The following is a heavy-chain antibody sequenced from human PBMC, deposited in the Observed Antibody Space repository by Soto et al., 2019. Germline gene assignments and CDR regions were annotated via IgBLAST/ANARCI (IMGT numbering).Heavy chain of an antibody. J-gene: IGHJ4*02. CDR2: IIPIFGTA. D-gene: IGHD3-22*01. Sequence: QVQLVQSGAEVRKPGSSVKVSCKASGGTFSRHAISWVRQAPGQGLEWMGGIIPIFGTANHAQKFQGRVTIIADESTSTVYMELSSLRSGDTAMYYCARGWGYDSNDYYYAYWGQGTLVIVSS. V-gene: IGHV1-69*01. CDR3: ARGWGYDSNDYYYAY. CDR1: GGTFSRHA.